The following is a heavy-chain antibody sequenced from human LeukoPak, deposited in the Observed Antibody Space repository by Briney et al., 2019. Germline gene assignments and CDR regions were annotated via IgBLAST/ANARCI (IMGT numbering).Heavy chain of an antibody. CDR1: GFTFSSYA. CDR2: ISGSGGST. Sequence: PGGSLRLSCAASGFTFSSYAMSWVRQAPGKGLEWVSAISGSGGSTYYADSVKGRFTISRDNSKNTLYLQMNSLRAEDTAVYYCAKDGRVYCSSTSCHNAFDIWGQGTMVTVSS. CDR3: AKDGRVYCSSTSCHNAFDI. D-gene: IGHD2-2*02. V-gene: IGHV3-23*01. J-gene: IGHJ3*02.